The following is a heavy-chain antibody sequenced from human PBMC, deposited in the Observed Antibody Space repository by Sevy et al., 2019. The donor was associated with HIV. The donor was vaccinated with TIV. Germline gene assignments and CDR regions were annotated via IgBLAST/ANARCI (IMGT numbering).Heavy chain of an antibody. Sequence: GGSLRLSCAASGFTFSDYNMNWVRQAPGKGLEWVSSIRSSSSFIFSADSVKGRFTISRDNAKNSLYLQMNSLRAEDTAIYHCARPTSGLSEYEPLDNARYYGMDLWGRGTPVTVSS. J-gene: IGHJ6*02. V-gene: IGHV3-21*01. D-gene: IGHD1-1*01. CDR2: IRSSSSFI. CDR3: ARPTSGLSEYEPLDNARYYGMDL. CDR1: GFTFSDYN.